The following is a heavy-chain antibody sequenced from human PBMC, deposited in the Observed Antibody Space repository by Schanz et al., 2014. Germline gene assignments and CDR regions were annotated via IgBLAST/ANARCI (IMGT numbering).Heavy chain of an antibody. CDR3: AKGRFGELSAFDI. CDR1: GFTFSSYA. D-gene: IGHD3-10*01. Sequence: QVQLVESGGGVVQPGRSLRLSCVASGFTFSSYALHWVRQAPGKGLEWVAFVPFDGSQKFYADSVKGRFTISRDNSKNTLYLQMNSLRAEDTAGYYCAKGRFGELSAFDIWGQGTMVTVSS. J-gene: IGHJ3*02. CDR2: VPFDGSQK. V-gene: IGHV3-30*19.